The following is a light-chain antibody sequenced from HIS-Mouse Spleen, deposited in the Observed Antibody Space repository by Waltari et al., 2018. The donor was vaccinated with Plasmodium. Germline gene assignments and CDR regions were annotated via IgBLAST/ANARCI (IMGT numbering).Light chain of an antibody. J-gene: IGLJ1*01. CDR1: SSNIGAGYD. CDR2: GNS. V-gene: IGLV1-40*01. Sequence: QSVLTQPPPGQRVTISCTGSSSNIGAGYDVHWYQQLPGTAPNLLIYGNSNRPSGVPDRFSGSKSGTSASLAITGLQAEDEADYYCQSYDSSLSGYVFGTGTKVTVL. CDR3: QSYDSSLSGYV.